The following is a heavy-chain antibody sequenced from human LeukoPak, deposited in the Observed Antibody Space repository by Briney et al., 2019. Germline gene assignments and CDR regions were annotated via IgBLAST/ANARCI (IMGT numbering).Heavy chain of an antibody. Sequence: ASVKVSCKASGYTFTSYGISWVRQAPGQGLEWMGWISAYNGNTNYAQKLQGRVTVTTDTSTSTAYMELRSLRSDDTAVYYCARLVWDYGDYIPGDYWGQGTLVTVSS. J-gene: IGHJ4*02. CDR3: ARLVWDYGDYIPGDY. V-gene: IGHV1-18*01. D-gene: IGHD4-17*01. CDR2: ISAYNGNT. CDR1: GYTFTSYG.